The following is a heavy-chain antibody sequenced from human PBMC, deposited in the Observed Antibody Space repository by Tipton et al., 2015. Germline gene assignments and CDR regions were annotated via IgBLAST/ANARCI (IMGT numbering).Heavy chain of an antibody. D-gene: IGHD4-17*01. J-gene: IGHJ5*02. V-gene: IGHV4-4*07. Sequence: TLSLTCTVSGGSINSYYWSWIRQPAGKGLEWIGRIYASGTTNYNPSLKSRVTMSLDTSKNQFSLRLSSVTAANTAVYYCARKRDGDYVGWFDPWGQGTLVTVSS. CDR2: IYASGTT. CDR3: ARKRDGDYVGWFDP. CDR1: GGSINSYY.